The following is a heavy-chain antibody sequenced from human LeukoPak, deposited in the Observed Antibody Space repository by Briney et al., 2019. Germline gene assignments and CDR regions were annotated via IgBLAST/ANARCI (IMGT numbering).Heavy chain of an antibody. D-gene: IGHD4-17*01. CDR3: ASARGYGAHFDY. Sequence: ASVKVSCKASGHTFIGYYMHWMRQAPGQGLEWMGWTNPNSGDTNYAQKFQGRVTMTRDTSISTAYMELSRLRSDDTAVYYCASARGYGAHFDYGGQGTLATVS. J-gene: IGHJ4*02. CDR2: TNPNSGDT. CDR1: GHTFIGYY. V-gene: IGHV1-2*02.